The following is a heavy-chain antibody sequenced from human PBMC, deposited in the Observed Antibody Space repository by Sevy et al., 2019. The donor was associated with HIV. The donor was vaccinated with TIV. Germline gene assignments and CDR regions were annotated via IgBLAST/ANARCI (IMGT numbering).Heavy chain of an antibody. CDR3: ATPYCGGDCYSLGTYYFDY. Sequence: ASVKVSCKASGYTLTGYYIHWVRQAPGQGLEWMGWINPNSGGTNYAQKFQGRVTMTRDTSISTAYMELSRLRSDDTAVYYCATPYCGGDCYSLGTYYFDYWGQGSLVTVSS. V-gene: IGHV1-2*02. CDR1: GYTLTGYY. CDR2: INPNSGGT. D-gene: IGHD2-21*02. J-gene: IGHJ4*02.